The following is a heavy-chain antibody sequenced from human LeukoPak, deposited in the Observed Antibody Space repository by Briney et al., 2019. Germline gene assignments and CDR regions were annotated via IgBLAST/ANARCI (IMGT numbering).Heavy chain of an antibody. V-gene: IGHV1-69*13. D-gene: IGHD3-3*01. Sequence: ASVKVSCKASGGTFSSYAISWVRQAPGQGLEWMGGIIPIFGTANYAQKFQGRGTITADESTSTAYMELSSLRCEDTAVYYCAREGDYEFWSGQPLLGPYYFDYWGQGTLVTVSP. J-gene: IGHJ4*02. CDR3: AREGDYEFWSGQPLLGPYYFDY. CDR2: IIPIFGTA. CDR1: GGTFSSYA.